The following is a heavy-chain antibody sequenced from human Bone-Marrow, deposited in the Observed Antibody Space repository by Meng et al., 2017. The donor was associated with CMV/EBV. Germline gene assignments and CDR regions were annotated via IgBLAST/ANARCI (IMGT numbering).Heavy chain of an antibody. J-gene: IGHJ6*01. CDR2: ISAYNGKT. CDR1: GYTFSTYG. Sequence: ASVKVFCKAYGYTFSTYGLTWVRQAPGQGLEWMGWISAYNGKTQYTQSLQGRVTMTTDTSTSTGYMEMRSLRSDDTAIYYCATAFSSYDFWSGLHYNPYYFYGLDVWGQGTAVTVSS. D-gene: IGHD3-3*01. V-gene: IGHV1-18*01. CDR3: ATAFSSYDFWSGLHYNPYYFYGLDV.